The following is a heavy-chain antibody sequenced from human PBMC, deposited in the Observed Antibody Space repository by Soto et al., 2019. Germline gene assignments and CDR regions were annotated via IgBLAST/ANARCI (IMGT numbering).Heavy chain of an antibody. CDR3: ARGRARWLQLFGYYYYGMDV. V-gene: IGHV1-69*01. J-gene: IGHJ6*02. CDR2: IIPIFGTA. Sequence: GQGLEWIGGIIPIFGTANYAQKFQSRVTITAHQSTSTACMELSRLRSEDMAVYHCARGRARWLQLFGYYYYGMDVWGQGTTVTVS. D-gene: IGHD5-12*01.